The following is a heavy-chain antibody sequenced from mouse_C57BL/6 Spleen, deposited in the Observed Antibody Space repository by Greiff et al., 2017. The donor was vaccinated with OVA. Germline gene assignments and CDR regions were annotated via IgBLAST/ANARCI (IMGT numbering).Heavy chain of an antibody. CDR1: GYAFTNYL. CDR2: INPGSGGT. V-gene: IGHV1-54*01. D-gene: IGHD1-1*01. CDR3: ARRPVVWYFDV. J-gene: IGHJ1*03. Sequence: QVQLQQSRAELVRPGTSVKVSCKASGYAFTNYLIEWVKQRPGQGLEWIGVINPGSGGTNYNEKFKGKATLTADKSSSTAYMQLSSLTSEDSAVYFCARRPVVWYFDVWGTGTTVTVSS.